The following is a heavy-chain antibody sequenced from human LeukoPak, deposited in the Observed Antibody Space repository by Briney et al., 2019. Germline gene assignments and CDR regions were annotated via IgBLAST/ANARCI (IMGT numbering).Heavy chain of an antibody. V-gene: IGHV3-21*01. J-gene: IGHJ4*02. CDR3: AREKTYYDFWSGYYEECYFDY. D-gene: IGHD3-3*01. Sequence: GGALRLSCAASGFTFSSYSMNWVRQAPGKGLEWVSSISSSSSYIYYADSVKGRFTISRDNAKNSLYLQMNSLRAEDTAVYYCAREKTYYDFWSGYYEECYFDYWGQGTLVTVSS. CDR1: GFTFSSYS. CDR2: ISSSSSYI.